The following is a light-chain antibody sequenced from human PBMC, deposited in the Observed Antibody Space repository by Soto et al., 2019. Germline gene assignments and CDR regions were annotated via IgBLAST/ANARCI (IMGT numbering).Light chain of an antibody. Sequence: ETVMTQSPVTLSVSPGEGVTLSCRATQTVGSSLAWYQQKPGQPPRLLIYGASTRATGVPDRFSGSDSGTEFTLTISSLQSEDFAVYYCHQYFSWPQTFGQGTKVEFK. CDR1: QTVGSS. CDR3: HQYFSWPQT. CDR2: GAS. J-gene: IGKJ1*01. V-gene: IGKV3-15*01.